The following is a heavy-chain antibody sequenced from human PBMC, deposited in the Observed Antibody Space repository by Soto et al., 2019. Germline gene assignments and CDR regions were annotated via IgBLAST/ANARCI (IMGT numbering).Heavy chain of an antibody. CDR2: IFPRDFDV. CDR1: GYTFTNYW. J-gene: IGHJ5*01. CDR3: ARLVSLLQPIDS. V-gene: IGHV5-51*01. D-gene: IGHD4-4*01. Sequence: PGESLKISCQTSGYTFTNYWVGWVRQMPGGGLEWLGLIFPRDFDVRYSPSFEGQVTISADRSTATASLQWRSLEASDGALYFCARLVSLLQPIDSWGQGTPVTVSS.